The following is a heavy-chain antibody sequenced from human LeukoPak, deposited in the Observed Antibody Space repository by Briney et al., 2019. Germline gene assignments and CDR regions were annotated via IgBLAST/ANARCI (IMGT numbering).Heavy chain of an antibody. CDR2: ISGSGGST. Sequence: GGSLRLSCAASGFTFSSYGMSWVRQAPGKGLEWVSAISGSGGSTYYADSVKGRFTISRDNSKNTLYLQMNSLRAEDTAVYYCAKADFVMTCYDYWGQGTLVTVSS. D-gene: IGHD2-21*02. V-gene: IGHV3-23*01. CDR1: GFTFSSYG. CDR3: AKADFVMTCYDY. J-gene: IGHJ4*02.